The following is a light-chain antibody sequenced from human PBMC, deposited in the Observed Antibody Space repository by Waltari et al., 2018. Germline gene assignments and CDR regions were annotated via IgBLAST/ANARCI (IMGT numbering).Light chain of an antibody. CDR3: QSYDASLGEYV. CDR1: SSHIGAGYY. Sequence: QSVLPQPPSVSGAPGQRVIIPCTVRSSHIGAGYYVPWYHQLPGMVPKILIHGNINRASWVPDRFSGSKSGTSASLAISGLQGDDEADYYCQSYDASLGEYVFGTGTKVTVL. J-gene: IGLJ1*01. V-gene: IGLV1-40*01. CDR2: GNI.